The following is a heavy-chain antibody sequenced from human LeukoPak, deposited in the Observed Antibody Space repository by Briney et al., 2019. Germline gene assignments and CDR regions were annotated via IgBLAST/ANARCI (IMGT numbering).Heavy chain of an antibody. V-gene: IGHV4-34*01. CDR2: INHSGST. CDR1: GGSFSGYF. D-gene: IGHD5-24*01. J-gene: IGHJ4*02. Sequence: SETLSLTCAVYGGSFSGYFWTWIRQPPGKGLEWIGEINHSGSTYYNPSLKSRVTISVDTSKKQFSLKLSSVTAADTAVYYCARVQFQRDHWGQGTLVTVSS. CDR3: ARVQFQRDH.